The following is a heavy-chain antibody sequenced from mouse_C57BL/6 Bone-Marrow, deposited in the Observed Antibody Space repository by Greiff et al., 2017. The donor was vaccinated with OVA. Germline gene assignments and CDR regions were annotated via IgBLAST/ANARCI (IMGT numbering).Heavy chain of an antibody. CDR3: ARGGDSKNYFDY. J-gene: IGHJ2*01. V-gene: IGHV5-16*01. Sequence: EVHLVESAGGLVQPGSSMKLSCTASGFTFSDYYMAWVRQVPEKGLEWVANINYDGSSTYYLDSLKSRFIISRDNAKNILYLQMSSLKSEDTATYYCARGGDSKNYFDYWGQGTTLTVSS. CDR2: INYDGSST. CDR1: GFTFSDYY. D-gene: IGHD2-5*01.